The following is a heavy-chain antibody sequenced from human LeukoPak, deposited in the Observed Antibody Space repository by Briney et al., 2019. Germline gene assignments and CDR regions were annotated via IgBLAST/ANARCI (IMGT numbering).Heavy chain of an antibody. CDR3: ARGVWWFDP. CDR1: GFTFSSYG. V-gene: IGHV3-7*04. CDR2: IKQDGSEK. D-gene: IGHD2-8*01. Sequence: GGSLRLSCAASGFTFSSYGMHWVRQAPGKGLEWVANIKQDGSEKYYVDSVKGRFTISRDNAKNSLYLQMNSLRAEDTAVYYCARGVWWFDPWGQGTLVTVSS. J-gene: IGHJ5*02.